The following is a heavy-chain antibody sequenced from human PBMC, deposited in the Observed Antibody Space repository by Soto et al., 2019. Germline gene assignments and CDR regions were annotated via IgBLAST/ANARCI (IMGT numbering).Heavy chain of an antibody. CDR2: IIPILGIA. CDR3: ARGLVVATAIEYFQH. CDR1: GGTFSSYT. V-gene: IGHV1-69*02. Sequence: SVKVSCKASGGTFSSYTISWVRQAPGQGLEWMGRIIPILGIANYAQKFQGRVTITADKSTSTAYMELSSLRSEDTAVYYCARGLVVATAIEYFQHWGQGTLVTVSS. D-gene: IGHD2-21*02. J-gene: IGHJ1*01.